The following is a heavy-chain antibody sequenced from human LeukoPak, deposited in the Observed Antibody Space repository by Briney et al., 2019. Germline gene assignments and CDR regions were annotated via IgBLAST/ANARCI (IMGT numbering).Heavy chain of an antibody. CDR3: AKLWGAAAGPGDY. CDR2: ISYDGSNK. CDR1: GFTFSSYG. J-gene: IGHJ4*02. D-gene: IGHD6-13*01. V-gene: IGHV3-30*18. Sequence: GRSLRLSCAASGFTFSSYGMHWVRQAPGKGLEWVAVISYDGSNKYYADSVKGRFTISRDNSKNTLYLQMNSLRAEDTAVYYCAKLWGAAAGPGDYWGQGTLVTVSS.